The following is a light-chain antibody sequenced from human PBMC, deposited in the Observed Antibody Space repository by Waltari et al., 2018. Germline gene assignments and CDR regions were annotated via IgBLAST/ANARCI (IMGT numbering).Light chain of an antibody. CDR1: QSVSGS. V-gene: IGKV3D-11*02. CDR2: DAS. CDR3: QQRTNWPGVT. Sequence: IVLTQSPATLSLSPGERAILSCRASQSVSGSLAWYQQKPGQAPRLLIFDASKRASGIPARFSGRWAGTDFTLTISGLESEDFAVYFCQQRTNWPGVTFGGGTKVEIK. J-gene: IGKJ4*01.